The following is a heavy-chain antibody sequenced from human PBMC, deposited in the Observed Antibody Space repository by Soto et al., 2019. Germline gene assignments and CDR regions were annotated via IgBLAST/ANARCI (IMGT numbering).Heavy chain of an antibody. V-gene: IGHV3-64D*06. CDR2: ISSNGGST. J-gene: IGHJ1*01. CDR1: GFTFSSYA. Sequence: GGSLRLSCSASGFTFSSYAMHWVRQAPGKGLEYVSAISSNGGSTYYADSVKGRFTISRDNSKNTLYLQMSSLRAEDTAVYYCVKSVDDSSGYYGYWAQGTLVTVSS. D-gene: IGHD3-22*01. CDR3: VKSVDDSSGYYGY.